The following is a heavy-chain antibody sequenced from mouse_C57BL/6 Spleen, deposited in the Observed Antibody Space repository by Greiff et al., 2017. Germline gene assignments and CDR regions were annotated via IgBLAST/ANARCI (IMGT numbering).Heavy chain of an antibody. CDR3: ARNGGYYEGWFAY. D-gene: IGHD2-3*01. J-gene: IGHJ3*01. V-gene: IGHV2-2*01. CDR1: GFSLTSYG. Sequence: VMLVESGPGLVQPSQSLSITCTVSGFSLTSYGVHWVRQSPGKGLAWLGVIWSGGSTDYNAAFISRLSISKDNSKSQVFFKMNSLQADDTAIYYCARNGGYYEGWFAYWGQGTLVTVSA. CDR2: IWSGGST.